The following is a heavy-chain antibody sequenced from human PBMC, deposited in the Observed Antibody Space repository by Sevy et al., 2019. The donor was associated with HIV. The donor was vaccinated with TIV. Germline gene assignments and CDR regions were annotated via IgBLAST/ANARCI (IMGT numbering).Heavy chain of an antibody. D-gene: IGHD3-22*01. CDR1: GFTFSSYD. J-gene: IGHJ3*02. CDR2: IWNDRSNK. V-gene: IGHV3-33*01. CDR3: ASLPNNYYDSSGSSGDDAFDI. Sequence: GGSLRLSCAASGFTFSSYDMHWVRQAPGKGLEWVAVIWNDRSNKHYADSVKGRFTISRDNSKNTLYLQMNSLRAEDTAVYYCASLPNNYYDSSGSSGDDAFDIWGQGTMVTVSS.